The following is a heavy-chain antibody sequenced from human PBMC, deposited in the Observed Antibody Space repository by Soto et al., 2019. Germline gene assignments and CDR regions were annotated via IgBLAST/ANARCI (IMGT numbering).Heavy chain of an antibody. CDR3: AKKVGSTSWAVYYYDYMAL. J-gene: IGHJ6*03. CDR2: ISGSGGST. CDR1: GFTFSSYA. D-gene: IGHD1-26*01. Sequence: EVQLLESGGGLVQPGGSLRLSCAASGFTFSSYAMSWVRQAPGKGLEWVSAISGSGGSTYYADSVKGRFTISRDNSKNTWYLQMNSTRAEDTAVYYCAKKVGSTSWAVYYYDYMALWGKGPTVTVPS. V-gene: IGHV3-23*01.